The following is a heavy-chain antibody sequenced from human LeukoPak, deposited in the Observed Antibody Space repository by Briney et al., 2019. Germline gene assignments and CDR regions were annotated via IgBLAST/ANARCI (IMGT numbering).Heavy chain of an antibody. CDR1: GFTFSSYE. V-gene: IGHV3-48*03. CDR2: ISSSGSTI. D-gene: IGHD6-13*01. CDR3: ARDSSSWYSFFDY. Sequence: GGSLRLSCAASGFTFSSYEMNWVRQAPGKGLEWVSYISSSGSTIYYADSVKGRFTISRDNAKNSLYQQMNSLRAEDTAVYYCARDSSSWYSFFDYWGQGTLVTVSS. J-gene: IGHJ4*02.